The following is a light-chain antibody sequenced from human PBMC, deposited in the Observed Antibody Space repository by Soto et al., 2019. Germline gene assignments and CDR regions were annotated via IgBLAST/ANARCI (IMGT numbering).Light chain of an antibody. CDR1: QSVSSSY. V-gene: IGKV3-20*01. CDR2: GES. J-gene: IGKJ4*01. Sequence: EIVLTQSPGTLSLSPGERATLSCRASQSVSSSYLAWYQQKPGQAPIILINGESSRATGIPDRFSGSGSGTYFTLTISRLEPEDFALYYCQQYGISLTFGGGTKVEIK. CDR3: QQYGISLT.